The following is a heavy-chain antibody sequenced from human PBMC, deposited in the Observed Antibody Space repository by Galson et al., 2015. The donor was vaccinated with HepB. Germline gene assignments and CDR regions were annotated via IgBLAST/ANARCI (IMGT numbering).Heavy chain of an antibody. CDR3: ANRPGGLLWSD. CDR1: GFSLSTSGVG. Sequence: PALVKPTQTLTLTCTFSGFSLSTSGVGVGWIRQPPGKALEWLALIYWDDDKRYSPSLKSRLTITEDTSKNQVVLTMTNMDPVDTGTYYCANRPGGLLWSDWGQGTLVTVSS. J-gene: IGHJ4*02. V-gene: IGHV2-5*02. D-gene: IGHD3-10*01. CDR2: IYWDDDK.